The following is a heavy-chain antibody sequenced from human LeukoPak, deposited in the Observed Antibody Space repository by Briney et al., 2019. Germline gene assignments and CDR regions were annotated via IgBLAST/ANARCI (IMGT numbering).Heavy chain of an antibody. CDR1: GGSFSGYY. D-gene: IGHD2-15*01. CDR2: INHSGST. CDR3: ARSYCSGGSCYTAEYFQH. J-gene: IGHJ1*01. Sequence: SETLSLTCAVYGGSFSGYYWSWIRQPPGKGLEWIGEINHSGSTNYNPSLKSRVTISVDTSKNQFSLKLSSVTAADTAVFYCARSYCSGGSCYTAEYFQHWGQGTLVTVSS. V-gene: IGHV4-34*01.